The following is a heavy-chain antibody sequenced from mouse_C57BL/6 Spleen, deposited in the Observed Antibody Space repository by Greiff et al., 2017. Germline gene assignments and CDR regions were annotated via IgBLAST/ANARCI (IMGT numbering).Heavy chain of an antibody. V-gene: IGHV5-17*01. CDR3: ARPPITTVVAPHAMDY. CDR1: GFTFSDYG. J-gene: IGHJ4*01. Sequence: EVQRVESGGGLVKPGGSLKLSCAASGFTFSDYGMHWVRQAPEKGLEWVAYISSGSSTIYYADTVKGRFTISRDNAKNTLFLQMTSLRSEDTAMYYCARPPITTVVAPHAMDYWGQGTSVTVSS. CDR2: ISSGSSTI. D-gene: IGHD1-1*01.